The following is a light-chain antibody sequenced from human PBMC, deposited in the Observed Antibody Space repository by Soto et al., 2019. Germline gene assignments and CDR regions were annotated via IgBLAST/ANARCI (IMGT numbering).Light chain of an antibody. V-gene: IGLV2-14*01. J-gene: IGLJ1*01. CDR2: DVS. Sequence: QSALTQPASVSGSPGQSITISCTGTSSDVGGYNYVSWYQQHPGKAPKLMIYDVSNRPSGVSNRFSGSKSGNTASLTISGLQAEDGAYYYCSSYTSSSTRVFGTGTKVTVL. CDR3: SSYTSSSTRV. CDR1: SSDVGGYNY.